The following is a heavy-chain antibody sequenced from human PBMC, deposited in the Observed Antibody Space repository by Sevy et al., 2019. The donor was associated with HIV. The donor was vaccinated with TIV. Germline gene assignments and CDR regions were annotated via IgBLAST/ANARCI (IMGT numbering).Heavy chain of an antibody. CDR3: AREGIYDFWSGLVDY. CDR1: GYTFTSYG. D-gene: IGHD3-3*01. Sequence: ASVKVSCKASGYTFTSYGISWVRQAPGQGLEWMGWISAYNGNTNYAQKLQGRVTMTTDTSTSTAYMELRSLRSDDTAVYYCAREGIYDFWSGLVDYWGQRTLVTVSS. J-gene: IGHJ4*02. V-gene: IGHV1-18*01. CDR2: ISAYNGNT.